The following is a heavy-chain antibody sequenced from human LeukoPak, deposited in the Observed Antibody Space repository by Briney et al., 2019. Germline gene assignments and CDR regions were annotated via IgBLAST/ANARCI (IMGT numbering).Heavy chain of an antibody. CDR1: GYTFTIYC. V-gene: IGHV1-18*04. CDR2: ITPYNGNT. D-gene: IGHD2-2*01. CDR3: ARWYCSSTSCYAGAFDI. Sequence: ASLKVACKASGYTFTIYCITWVRHAPGQGLEWIGWITPYNGNTNYAQNLQGRVTMTTDTSTSTAYMELRSLRSDDTAVYYCARWYCSSTSCYAGAFDIWGQGTMVTVSS. J-gene: IGHJ3*02.